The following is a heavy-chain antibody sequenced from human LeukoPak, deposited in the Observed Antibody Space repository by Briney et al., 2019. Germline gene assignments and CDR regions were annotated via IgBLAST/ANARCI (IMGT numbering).Heavy chain of an antibody. CDR3: AREITSSGWPFDY. Sequence: ASVKVSCKASGYTFTGYYMHWVRQAPGQGLEWMGWINPNSGGTNYAQKFQGRVTMTRDTSISTVYMELSRLRSDDTAVYYCAREITSSGWPFDYWGQGTLVTVSS. CDR1: GYTFTGYY. J-gene: IGHJ4*02. D-gene: IGHD6-19*01. V-gene: IGHV1-2*02. CDR2: INPNSGGT.